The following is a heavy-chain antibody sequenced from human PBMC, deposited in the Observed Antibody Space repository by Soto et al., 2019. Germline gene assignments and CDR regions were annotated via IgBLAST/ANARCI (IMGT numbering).Heavy chain of an antibody. CDR1: GGTFSSYA. CDR3: ALVRWDTAMDNYYYYGIYV. CDR2: IIHFFGTA. J-gene: IGHJ6*02. D-gene: IGHD5-18*01. Sequence: QVQLVQSGAEVKKPGSSVKVSCKASGGTFSSYAISWVRQAPGQGLEWMGGIIHFFGTANYPQKFQGRVTIRADESTSTAYMELSSLRSENTAVYYCALVRWDTAMDNYYYYGIYVWGQGTTVTVS. V-gene: IGHV1-69*01.